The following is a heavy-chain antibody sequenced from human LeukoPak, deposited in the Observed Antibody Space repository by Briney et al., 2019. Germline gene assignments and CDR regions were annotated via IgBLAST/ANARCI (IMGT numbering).Heavy chain of an antibody. CDR2: IIPIFGTA. CDR3: ARAPNYYGSGSYYADYYYYYMDV. Sequence: SVKVSCKASGGTFSSYAISWVRQAPGQGLEWMGGIIPIFGTANYAQKFQGRVTITADESTSTAYMELSSLRSEDTAVYHCARAPNYYGSGSYYADYYYYYMDVWGKGTTVTISS. J-gene: IGHJ6*03. CDR1: GGTFSSYA. D-gene: IGHD3-10*01. V-gene: IGHV1-69*13.